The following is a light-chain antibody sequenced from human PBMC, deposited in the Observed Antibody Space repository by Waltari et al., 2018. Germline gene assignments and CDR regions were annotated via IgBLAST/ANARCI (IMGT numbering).Light chain of an antibody. V-gene: IGLV1-47*01. Sequence: QSVLTQPPSASGTPGQRVTISCSGSSSNIGSNYVYWFQQPPGTAPKLLICRSNQRPSGVPDRFSGSKSGTSASLAISVLRSEDEADYYCASWDDSLSGYVFGTGTKVTVL. CDR1: SSNIGSNY. CDR2: RSN. CDR3: ASWDDSLSGYV. J-gene: IGLJ1*01.